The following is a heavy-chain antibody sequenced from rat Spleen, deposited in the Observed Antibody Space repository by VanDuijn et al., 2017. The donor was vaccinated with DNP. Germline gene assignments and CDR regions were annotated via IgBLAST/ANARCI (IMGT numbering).Heavy chain of an antibody. CDR2: ISNSGDNV. CDR3: AREGDYGGYSAKFDY. Sequence: EVQLVESGGGPVQPGRSLTLSCVASGFIFSNYWMTWIRQAPGKGLEWVASISNSGDNVYYSDSVKGRFSISRDNAKSTLYLQMDSLRSEDTATYYCAREGDYGGYSAKFDYWGQGVMVTVSS. V-gene: IGHV5-31*01. D-gene: IGHD1-11*01. J-gene: IGHJ2*01. CDR1: GFIFSNYW.